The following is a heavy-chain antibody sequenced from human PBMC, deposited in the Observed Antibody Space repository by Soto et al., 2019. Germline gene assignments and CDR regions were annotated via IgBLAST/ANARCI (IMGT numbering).Heavy chain of an antibody. V-gene: IGHV1-2*04. Sequence: QVQLVQSGXXXXXXGASVKVSCKASGYTFTGYYMHWVRQAPGQGLEWMGWINPNSGGTNYAQKFQGWVTMTRDTSISTAYMDLSRMRSDDTAVYYCERDYYGSGSYWFDPWGQGTLVTVSS. CDR1: GYTFTGYY. CDR3: ERDYYGSGSYWFDP. J-gene: IGHJ5*02. CDR2: INPNSGGT. D-gene: IGHD3-10*01.